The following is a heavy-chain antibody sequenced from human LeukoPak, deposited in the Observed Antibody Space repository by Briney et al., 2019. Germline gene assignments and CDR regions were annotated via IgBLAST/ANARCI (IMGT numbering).Heavy chain of an antibody. CDR3: ARDIMGMDV. Sequence: GGSLRLSCAASGFTFSNYGMNWVRQAPGEGLEWVSAISGSGHNTYYADSVKGRFTISRDNSKNTLYLQMNSLRAEDTAVYYCARDIMGMDVWGKGTTVTISS. J-gene: IGHJ6*04. CDR1: GFTFSNYG. CDR2: ISGSGHNT. V-gene: IGHV3-23*01. D-gene: IGHD1-26*01.